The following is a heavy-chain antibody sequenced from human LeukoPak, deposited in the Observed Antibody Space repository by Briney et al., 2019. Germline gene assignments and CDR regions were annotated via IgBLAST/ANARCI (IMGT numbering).Heavy chain of an antibody. CDR1: GESFSGYY. Sequence: SETLSLTCAVYGESFSGYYWSWIRQPPGKGLEWIGEINHSGSTNYNPSLKSRVTISVDTSKNQFSLKLSSVTAADTAVYYCARYKKPYCTSTSCYRWYYMDVWGKGTAVTVSS. CDR3: ARYKKPYCTSTSCYRWYYMDV. CDR2: INHSGST. J-gene: IGHJ6*03. V-gene: IGHV4-34*01. D-gene: IGHD2-2*01.